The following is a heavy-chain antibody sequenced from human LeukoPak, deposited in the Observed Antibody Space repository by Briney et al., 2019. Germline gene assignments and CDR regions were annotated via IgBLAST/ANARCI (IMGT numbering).Heavy chain of an antibody. Sequence: SLTLSLTCTDSVGCIRRYYRSWIRQPPGKGLEGIGYIYYSGSTNYNPSLKSRVTISVDTSKNQFSLKLNSVTAADTAVYYCARSYCRPNSCYDYWGQGTLVTVSS. CDR2: IYYSGST. CDR1: VGCIRRYY. V-gene: IGHV4-59*01. J-gene: IGHJ4*02. D-gene: IGHD2-2*01. CDR3: ARSYCRPNSCYDY.